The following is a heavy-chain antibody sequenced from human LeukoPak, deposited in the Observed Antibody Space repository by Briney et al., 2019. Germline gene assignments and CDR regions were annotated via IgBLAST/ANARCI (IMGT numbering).Heavy chain of an antibody. Sequence: GGSLRLSCAASGFTFSTYSMNWGRQAPGKGLEWVSSISSSSTYIYYADSVKGRFTISRDNAKNSLYLQMNSLRADDTAVYYCARDMTTVSFDYWGPGTVVTVSS. CDR1: GFTFSTYS. CDR3: ARDMTTVSFDY. CDR2: ISSSSTYI. V-gene: IGHV3-21*01. D-gene: IGHD4-17*01. J-gene: IGHJ4*02.